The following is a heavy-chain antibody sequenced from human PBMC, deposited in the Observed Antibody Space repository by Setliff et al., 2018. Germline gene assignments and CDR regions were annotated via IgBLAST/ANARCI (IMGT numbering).Heavy chain of an antibody. D-gene: IGHD6-13*01. CDR2: INTHTGNP. Sequence: ASVKVSCKASGYTFIDYGMSWVRQAPGQSLEWMGWINTHTGNPTYAQGFTGRFVFSLDTSVSTAYLQISSLKAEDTAVYYCARDIGSSWYYFDYWGQGTLVTVSS. CDR3: ARDIGSSWYYFDY. CDR1: GYTFIDYG. V-gene: IGHV7-4-1*02. J-gene: IGHJ4*02.